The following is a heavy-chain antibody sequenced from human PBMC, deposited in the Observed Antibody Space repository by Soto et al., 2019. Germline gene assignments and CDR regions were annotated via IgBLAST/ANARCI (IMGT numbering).Heavy chain of an antibody. V-gene: IGHV4-34*02. Sequence: QVQLQQWGAGLLKPSETLSLTCAVYGESFRGHYWSWIRQAPGKSLEWIGEINHSGSTNYNPSLKSRLAISVDSSKSQFSLKLSSVIAADTAVYYCARVVGSSCDYFDCWGQGTLVTVSS. D-gene: IGHD2-15*01. CDR1: GESFRGHY. CDR3: ARVVGSSCDYFDC. CDR2: INHSGST. J-gene: IGHJ4*02.